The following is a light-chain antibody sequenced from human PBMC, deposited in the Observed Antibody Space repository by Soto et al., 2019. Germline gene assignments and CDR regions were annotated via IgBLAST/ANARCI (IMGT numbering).Light chain of an antibody. CDR1: QSLLHSNGYNY. J-gene: IGKJ1*01. Sequence: DIVMTQSPLSLPVTPGEPASISCRSSQSLLHSNGYNYLDWYLQKPGQSPQLLIYLGSNRASGGPARFIGSGSGTDFTLKISIVEAEDVGVYYCMRALQTPWTFGQGTKVEIK. V-gene: IGKV2-28*01. CDR2: LGS. CDR3: MRALQTPWT.